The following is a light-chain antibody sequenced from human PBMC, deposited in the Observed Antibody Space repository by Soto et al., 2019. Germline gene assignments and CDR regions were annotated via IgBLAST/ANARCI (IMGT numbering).Light chain of an antibody. CDR2: GAS. CDR1: QTVSSNF. V-gene: IGKV3-20*01. CDR3: QQYGTSPWT. Sequence: IVLTQSPVTLSLSPGERATLSCRASQTVSSNFLAWYQQKPGQAPRLLIYGASSRATGIPDRFSGGGSGTDFTLTISRLEPEDFAVYYCQQYGTSPWTFGLGTKVEIK. J-gene: IGKJ1*01.